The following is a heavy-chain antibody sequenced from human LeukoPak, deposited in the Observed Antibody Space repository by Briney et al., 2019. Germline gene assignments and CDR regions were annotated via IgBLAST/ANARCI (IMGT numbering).Heavy chain of an antibody. CDR1: GFTFSSYG. V-gene: IGHV3-30*02. J-gene: IGHJ2*01. CDR3: AKGARYCSSTSCPWYFDL. Sequence: GGSLRLSCAASGFTFSSYGMHWVRQAPGKGLEWVAFIRYDGSNKYYADSVKGRFTISRDNSKNTLYLQMNSLRAEDTAVYYCAKGARYCSSTSCPWYFDLWGRGTLVTVSS. D-gene: IGHD2-2*01. CDR2: IRYDGSNK.